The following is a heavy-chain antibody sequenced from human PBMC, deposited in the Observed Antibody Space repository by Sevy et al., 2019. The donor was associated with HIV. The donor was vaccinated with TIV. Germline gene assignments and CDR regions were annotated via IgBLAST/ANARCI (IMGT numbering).Heavy chain of an antibody. Sequence: GGSPRLSCAASGFTFSSYAMNWVHQAPGKGLEWVSSINAISSNIYYADSVKGRFTISRDNAENSLYLQMNSVRAEDTAVYYCARDLFSGGNAVYGYWGQGTLVTVSS. V-gene: IGHV3-21*01. D-gene: IGHD2-15*01. CDR2: INAISSNI. J-gene: IGHJ4*02. CDR1: GFTFSSYA. CDR3: ARDLFSGGNAVYGY.